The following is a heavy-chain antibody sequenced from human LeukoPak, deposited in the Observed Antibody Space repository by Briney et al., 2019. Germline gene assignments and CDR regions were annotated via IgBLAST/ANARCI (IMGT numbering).Heavy chain of an antibody. CDR1: GFTFRTSP. J-gene: IGHJ4*02. V-gene: IGHV3-30*04. CDR3: ARDPQRGAPDYFDS. D-gene: IGHD6-25*01. Sequence: GGSLRLSCAASGFTFRTSPMHWVRQAPGKGLEWVAVISYDGKIKVYADSVKGRFTISRDIAKNMLYLEMNSLRTEDAAVYYCARDPQRGAPDYFDSWGQGTLVTVSS. CDR2: ISYDGKIK.